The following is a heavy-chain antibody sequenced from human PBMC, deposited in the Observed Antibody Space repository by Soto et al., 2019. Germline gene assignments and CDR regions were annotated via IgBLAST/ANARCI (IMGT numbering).Heavy chain of an antibody. J-gene: IGHJ5*02. CDR2: INPSGGST. D-gene: IGHD1-7*01. CDR3: ARGYNWNYESPWFDP. V-gene: IGHV1-46*01. CDR1: GYTFTSYY. Sequence: QVQLVQSGAEVKKPGASLKVSCKASGYTFTSYYMHWGRQAPGQGLKWMGIINPSGGSTSYAQKFQGRVTMTSDTSTSTIYMELSSLKSEDTAVYYCARGYNWNYESPWFDPWGQGTLVTVSS.